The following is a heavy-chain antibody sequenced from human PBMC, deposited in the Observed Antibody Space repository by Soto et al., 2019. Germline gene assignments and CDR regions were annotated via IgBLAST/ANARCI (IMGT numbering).Heavy chain of an antibody. V-gene: IGHV4-31*03. J-gene: IGHJ4*02. CDR3: ARLRGYYDFWGGYYTGYFDY. D-gene: IGHD3-3*01. Sequence: PSETLSLTCTVSGGSISSGGYYWSWIRQHPGKGLEWIGYIYYSGSTYYNPSLKSRVTISVDTSKNQFSLKLSSVTAADTAVYYCARLRGYYDFWGGYYTGYFDYWGQGTLVTVSS. CDR2: IYYSGST. CDR1: GGSISSGGYY.